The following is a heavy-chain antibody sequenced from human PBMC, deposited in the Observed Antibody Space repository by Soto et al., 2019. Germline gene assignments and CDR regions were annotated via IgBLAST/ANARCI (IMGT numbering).Heavy chain of an antibody. CDR3: ARGAWNSRSSLTFDY. CDR1: GGSSSSYD. Sequence: SETLSLTCTVSGGSSSSYDWSWIRQPPGKGLECIGYIYYSGSTNYNPSLKSRVTISVGTSKNQFSLKLTSVTAADTAVYYCARGAWNSRSSLTFDYWGQGTLVTVSS. J-gene: IGHJ4*02. D-gene: IGHD6-6*01. CDR2: IYYSGST. V-gene: IGHV4-59*01.